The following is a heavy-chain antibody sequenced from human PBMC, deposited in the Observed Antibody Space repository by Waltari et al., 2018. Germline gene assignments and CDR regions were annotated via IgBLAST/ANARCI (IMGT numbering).Heavy chain of an antibody. CDR1: GLAFRSYS. V-gene: IGHV3-48*01. J-gene: IGHJ6*02. CDR2: IISSSSSTI. CDR3: AREDWGYCSSTSCYEGPYYYYGMDV. Sequence: EVQLVESGGGLVQSGGSPRLSCAASGLAFRSYSMNWVRPAAGTGLGWVSDIISSSSSTIYYADSVKGRFTISRDNTKNSLYRQMNSLRAEDTAVYYCAREDWGYCSSTSCYEGPYYYYGMDVWGQGTTVTVSS. D-gene: IGHD2-2*01.